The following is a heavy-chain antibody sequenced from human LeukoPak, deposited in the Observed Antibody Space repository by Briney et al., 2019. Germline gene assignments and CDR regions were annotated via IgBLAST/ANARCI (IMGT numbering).Heavy chain of an antibody. CDR3: TRETSSRYFDY. Sequence: SVKVSCKASGGTFSSYAISWVRQAPGQGLEWMGGIIPIFGTANYAQKLQGRVTMTTDTSTGTAYMELRSLRSDDTAVYYCTRETSSRYFDYWGQGTLVTVSS. V-gene: IGHV1-69*05. J-gene: IGHJ4*02. CDR1: GGTFSSYA. CDR2: IIPIFGTA.